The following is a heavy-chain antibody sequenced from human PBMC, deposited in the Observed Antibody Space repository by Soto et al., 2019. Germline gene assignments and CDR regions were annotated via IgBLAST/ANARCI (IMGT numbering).Heavy chain of an antibody. D-gene: IGHD2-15*01. CDR2: MNPRTGTT. J-gene: IGHJ6*02. V-gene: IGHV1-46*01. CDR3: ARDRRGGSSPTSGMDV. CDR1: GYTFTNYY. Sequence: ASVKVSCKASGYTFTNYYLLWVRQAPGQGLEWMGIMNPRTGTTGYAQKFQGRVTMTRDTSTSTLFLEVNSLTSEDTGIYYCARDRRGGSSPTSGMDVWGQGTTVTVSS.